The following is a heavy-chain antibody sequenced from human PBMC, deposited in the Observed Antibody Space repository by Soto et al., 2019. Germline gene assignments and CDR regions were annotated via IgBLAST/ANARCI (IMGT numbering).Heavy chain of an antibody. D-gene: IGHD1-1*01. V-gene: IGHV3-30*18. J-gene: IGHJ4*01. Sequence: PGGSLRLSCAASGFTFSSYGMHWVRQAPGKGLEWVAVISYDGSNKYYADSVEGRFTISRDNSKNTLYLQMNSLRAEDRAVYYFAEDRALDNDYFDYWGQEALVTASS. CDR2: ISYDGSNK. CDR3: AEDRALDNDYFDY. CDR1: GFTFSSYG.